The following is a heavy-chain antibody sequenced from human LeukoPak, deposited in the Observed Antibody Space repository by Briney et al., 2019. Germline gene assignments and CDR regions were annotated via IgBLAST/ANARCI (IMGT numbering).Heavy chain of an antibody. V-gene: IGHV4-34*01. CDR3: VRQAHY. Sequence: SETLSLTCAVYGGSFSGYYWSWIRQPPGKGLEWIGEINHSGSTNYNPSLKSRVTISVDTSKNQFSLKLSSVTAADTAVYYCVRQAHYWGQGTLVTVSS. CDR1: GGSFSGYY. CDR2: INHSGST. J-gene: IGHJ4*02.